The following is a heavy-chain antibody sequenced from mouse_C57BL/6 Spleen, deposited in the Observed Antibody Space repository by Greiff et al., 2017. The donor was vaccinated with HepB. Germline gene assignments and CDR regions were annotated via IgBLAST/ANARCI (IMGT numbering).Heavy chain of an antibody. CDR3: ARGGIYDGYIWYFDV. J-gene: IGHJ1*03. CDR1: GYSITSGYY. Sequence: DVQLQESGPGLVKPSQSLSLTCSVTGYSITSGYYWNWIRQFPGNKLEWMGYISYDGSNNYNPSLKNRISITRDTSKNQFFLKLNSVTTEDTATYYCARGGIYDGYIWYFDVWGTGTTVTVSS. CDR2: ISYDGSN. D-gene: IGHD2-3*01. V-gene: IGHV3-6*01.